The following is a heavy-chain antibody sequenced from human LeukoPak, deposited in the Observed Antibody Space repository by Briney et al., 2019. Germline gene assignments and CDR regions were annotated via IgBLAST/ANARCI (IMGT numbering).Heavy chain of an antibody. CDR2: IYSGGST. CDR1: GFTVSSNY. Sequence: QPGGSLRLSCAASGFTVSSNYMSWVRQAPGKGLEWVSVIYSGGSTYYADSVKGRFTISRDNSKNTLYLQMNSLRAEDTAVYYCAKISQPKPHYYGSGSYISDYYYYYMDVWGKGTTVTISS. V-gene: IGHV3-66*02. J-gene: IGHJ6*03. CDR3: AKISQPKPHYYGSGSYISDYYYYYMDV. D-gene: IGHD3-10*01.